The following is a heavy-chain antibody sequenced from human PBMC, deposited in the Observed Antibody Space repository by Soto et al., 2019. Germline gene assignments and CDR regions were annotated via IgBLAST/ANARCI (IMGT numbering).Heavy chain of an antibody. D-gene: IGHD3-10*01. J-gene: IGHJ6*02. CDR2: IIPIFGTA. CDR3: ARARDGYYGSGSYYPDYYGMDV. Sequence: SVKVSWKASGGTFSSYAISWVRQAPGLGLEWMGGIIPIFGTANYAQKFQGRVTITADKSTSTAYMELSSLRSEDTAVYYCARARDGYYGSGSYYPDYYGMDVWGQGTTVTVSS. V-gene: IGHV1-69*06. CDR1: GGTFSSYA.